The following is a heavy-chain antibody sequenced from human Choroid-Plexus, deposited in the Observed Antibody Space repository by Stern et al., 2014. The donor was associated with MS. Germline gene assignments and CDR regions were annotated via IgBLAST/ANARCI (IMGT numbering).Heavy chain of an antibody. Sequence: VQLVQSGGDLVQPGESLRLSCAASGFTFRTYAMSWVRQAPGKGLEWVSGISGSGGNINYADSAMDRFTISRDNPTNTLYLQMNSLRAEDTAVYYCAKDLRASSGYYSLVGAFDIWGQGTMVTVSS. J-gene: IGHJ3*02. D-gene: IGHD3-22*01. CDR2: ISGSGGNI. CDR3: AKDLRASSGYYSLVGAFDI. V-gene: IGHV3-23*04. CDR1: GFTFRTYA.